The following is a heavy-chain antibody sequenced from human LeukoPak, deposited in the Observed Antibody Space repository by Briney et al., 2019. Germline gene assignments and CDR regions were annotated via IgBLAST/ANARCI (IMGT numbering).Heavy chain of an antibody. Sequence: GGSLKLSCAASGFNVRSKYMSWVRQAPGKGLECVSVFYSGGTTAYADSVKGRFTVSIDNSNNTLYLQMNSLRAEDTAVYYCARVSFGPASEWFDPWGQGTLVTVSS. CDR3: ARVSFGPASEWFDP. J-gene: IGHJ5*02. CDR2: FYSGGTT. D-gene: IGHD3/OR15-3a*01. V-gene: IGHV3-53*01. CDR1: GFNVRSKY.